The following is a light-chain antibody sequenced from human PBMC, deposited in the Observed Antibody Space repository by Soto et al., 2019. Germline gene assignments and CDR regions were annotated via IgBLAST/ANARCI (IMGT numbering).Light chain of an antibody. Sequence: DIVMTQSPDSLAVSLGERATINCKSSQSVLYSSNNKNYLAWYQQKPGQPPKLLIYWASTRESGVPDRFSGSGSGTDFTLNISSLQAEDVAVYYCQQYYSTPWTFGQGTTVQIK. CDR3: QQYYSTPWT. V-gene: IGKV4-1*01. CDR2: WAS. CDR1: QSVLYSSNNKNY. J-gene: IGKJ1*01.